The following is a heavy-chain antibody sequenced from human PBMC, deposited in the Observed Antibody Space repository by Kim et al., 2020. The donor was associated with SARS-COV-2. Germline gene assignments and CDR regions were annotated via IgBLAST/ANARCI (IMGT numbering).Heavy chain of an antibody. D-gene: IGHD3-10*01. CDR3: ATRHDVLLWFGELLSPYYCDY. Sequence: SETLSLTCTVSGGSISSSSYYWGWIRQPPGKGLEWIGSIYYSGSTYYNPSLKSRVTISVDTSKNQFSLKLSSVTAADTAVYYCATRHDVLLWFGELLSPYYCDYWGQGTLVTVSS. J-gene: IGHJ4*02. CDR1: GGSISSSSYY. CDR2: IYYSGST. V-gene: IGHV4-39*01.